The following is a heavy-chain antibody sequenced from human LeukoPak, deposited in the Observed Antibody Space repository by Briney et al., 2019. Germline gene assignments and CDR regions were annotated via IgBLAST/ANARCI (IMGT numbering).Heavy chain of an antibody. J-gene: IGHJ3*02. Sequence: PSETLSLTCTVSGGSISSYYWSWIRQPPGKGLEWIGYIYYSGSTNYNPSLKSRVTISVDTSKNQFSLKLSSVTAADTAVYYCARIGDRMAFDIWGQGTMVTVSS. CDR2: IYYSGST. V-gene: IGHV4-59*08. CDR1: GGSISSYY. D-gene: IGHD3-10*01. CDR3: ARIGDRMAFDI.